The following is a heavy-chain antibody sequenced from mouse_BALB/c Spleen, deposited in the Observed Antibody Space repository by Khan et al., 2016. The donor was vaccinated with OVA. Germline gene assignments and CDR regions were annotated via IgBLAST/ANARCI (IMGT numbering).Heavy chain of an antibody. CDR3: ARAYYYGGWFAY. Sequence: QVQLEESGPGLVAPSQSLSITCTVSGFSLTTYGVHWVRQPPGKGLEWLGVIWAGGSTNYNSATLSSLSTSKDNPEKQDFFKTTSPHTDDTAMYYCARAYYYGGWFAYWGQGTLVTVSA. D-gene: IGHD1-1*01. J-gene: IGHJ3*01. CDR2: IWAGGST. V-gene: IGHV2-9*02. CDR1: GFSLTTYG.